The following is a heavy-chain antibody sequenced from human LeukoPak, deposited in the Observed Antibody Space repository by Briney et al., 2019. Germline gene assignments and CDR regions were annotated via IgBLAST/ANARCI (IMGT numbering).Heavy chain of an antibody. CDR2: INPNSGGT. CDR1: RYTFIDYY. Sequence: ASVKVSCKASRYTFIDYYIHWVRQAPGQGLEWMGWINPNSGGTSYAQKFQGRVTMTRDTSISTAYMDLSSLRSDDTAVYYCARASYSYDINGWVPFDYWGQGTLVTVSS. J-gene: IGHJ4*02. V-gene: IGHV1-2*02. D-gene: IGHD3-22*01. CDR3: ARASYSYDINGWVPFDY.